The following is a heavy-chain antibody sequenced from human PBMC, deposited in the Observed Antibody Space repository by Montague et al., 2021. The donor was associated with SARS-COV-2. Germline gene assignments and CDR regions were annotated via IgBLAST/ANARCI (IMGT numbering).Heavy chain of an antibody. CDR2: INHSGST. CDR1: RESFSGYY. J-gene: IGHJ4*02. D-gene: IGHD3-10*01. V-gene: IGHV4-34*01. CDR3: ARGPLLSFVSGRYSVRLIDW. Sequence: SETLSLTCAVYRESFSGYYWIWIRQPPGKGLEWIGEINHSGSTNYSPSLKSRVTISVDTSKNQFSLKLSSVTAADAAVYYCARGPLLSFVSGRYSVRLIDWWGRGTLVTVSS.